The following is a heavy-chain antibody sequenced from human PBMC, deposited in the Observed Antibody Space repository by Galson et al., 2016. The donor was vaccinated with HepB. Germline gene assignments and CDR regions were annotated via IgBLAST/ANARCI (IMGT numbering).Heavy chain of an antibody. CDR2: ISSDGSNE. D-gene: IGHD5-24*01. CDR3: AREAERWNYLDY. J-gene: IGHJ4*02. Sequence: SLRLSCAASGYIFRTYPMHWVCQAPGKGLEWVAVISSDGSNEWYADSVKGRFTISRDNSQNTLSLQMSSLRPEDTAAYYCAREAERWNYLDYWGQGALVTVSS. CDR1: GYIFRTYP. V-gene: IGHV3-30*04.